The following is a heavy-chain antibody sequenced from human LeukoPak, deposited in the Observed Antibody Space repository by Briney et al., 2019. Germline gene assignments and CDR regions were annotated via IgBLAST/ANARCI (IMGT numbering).Heavy chain of an antibody. CDR3: AKDQMITFEGVIVIAAFDY. V-gene: IGHV3-23*01. CDR2: ISGSGGST. D-gene: IGHD3-16*02. Sequence: GGSLRLSCAASGFTFSSYAMSWVRQAAGKGLEWVSAISGSGGSTYYADSVKGGFTISRENSKNTLYLQMKRVRGEDTAVYYGAKDQMITFEGVIVIAAFDYWGQGTLVTVSS. CDR1: GFTFSSYA. J-gene: IGHJ4*02.